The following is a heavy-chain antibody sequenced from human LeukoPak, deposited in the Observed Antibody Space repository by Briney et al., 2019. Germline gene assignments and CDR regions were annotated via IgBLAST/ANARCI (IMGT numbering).Heavy chain of an antibody. Sequence: SETLSLTCTVSGGSISSSSYYWGWIRQPPGKGLEWIGSIYYSGSTYYNPSLKSRVTISVDTSKNQFSLKLSSVTAADTAVYYCARELRDYYDSSGYYYYYWGQGTLVTVSS. J-gene: IGHJ4*02. D-gene: IGHD3-22*01. V-gene: IGHV4-39*07. CDR2: IYYSGST. CDR1: GGSISSSSYY. CDR3: ARELRDYYDSSGYYYYY.